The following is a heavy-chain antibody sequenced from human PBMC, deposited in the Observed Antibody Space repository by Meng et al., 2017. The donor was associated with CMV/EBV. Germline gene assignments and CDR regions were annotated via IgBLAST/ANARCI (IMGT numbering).Heavy chain of an antibody. V-gene: IGHV1-2*02. CDR2: ISPNSDGT. CDR3: AREGFDP. J-gene: IGHJ5*02. CDR1: RYTFTGYY. Sequence: SVKVSCKASRYTFTGYYMHWVRQAPGQGLEWMGWISPNSDGTNYAQKFQGRVTMTRDTSISTAYMELSRLRSDDTAVYYCAREGFDPWGQGTLVTVSS.